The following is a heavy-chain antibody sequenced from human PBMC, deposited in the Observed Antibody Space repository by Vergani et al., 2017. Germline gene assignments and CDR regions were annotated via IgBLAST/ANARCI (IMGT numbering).Heavy chain of an antibody. CDR3: ARDLGEYYYDSSGQDDDAFDI. J-gene: IGHJ3*02. V-gene: IGHV1-18*04. CDR1: GYTFTSYG. CDR2: ISAYNGNT. D-gene: IGHD3-22*01. Sequence: QVQLVQSGAEVKKPGASVKVSCKASGYTFTSYGISWVRQAPGQGLEWMGWISAYNGNTNYAQKLQGRVTMTTDTSTSTAYMGLRSLRSDDTAVYYCARDLGEYYYDSSGQDDDAFDIWGQGTMVTVSS.